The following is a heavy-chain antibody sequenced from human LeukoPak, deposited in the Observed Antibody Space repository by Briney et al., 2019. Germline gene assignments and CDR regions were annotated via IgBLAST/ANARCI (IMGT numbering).Heavy chain of an antibody. CDR1: GGSITRSSYY. Sequence: SETLSLTCTVSGGSITRSSYYWAWIRQPPGKGLQWLGRIYYIGSTYYNPSLKSRVTISLDTSKKQFYLKLTSVTAADTAVYYCARDLLSQDFWSGYSSVGGFDYWGQGTLVAVSS. J-gene: IGHJ4*02. D-gene: IGHD3-3*01. CDR2: IYYIGST. V-gene: IGHV4-39*07. CDR3: ARDLLSQDFWSGYSSVGGFDY.